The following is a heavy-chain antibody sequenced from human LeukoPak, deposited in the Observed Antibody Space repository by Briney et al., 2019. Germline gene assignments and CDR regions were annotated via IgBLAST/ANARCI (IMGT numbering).Heavy chain of an antibody. CDR1: GGSISNGGYS. D-gene: IGHD6-13*01. CDR2: IYDRGST. J-gene: IGHJ4*02. Sequence: SETLSLTCAVSGGSISNGGYSWSWIPQPPGKVLEWIGYIYDRGSTYHNPSLRSRLTMSVDRSKNQFSLNLSSVTAADTAVYYCASYRSSQYFDFWGQGTLVTVSS. V-gene: IGHV4-30-2*01. CDR3: ASYRSSQYFDF.